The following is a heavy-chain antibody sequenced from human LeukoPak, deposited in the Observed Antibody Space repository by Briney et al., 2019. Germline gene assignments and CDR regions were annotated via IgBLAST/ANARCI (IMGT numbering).Heavy chain of an antibody. V-gene: IGHV1-2*02. Sequence: ASVKVSCKASGYTVTGYYMHWVRQAPGQGLEWMGWINPNSGGTNYAQTFQGRVTMTRDTSISTAYMELSRLRSDDTPVYYCARSPPPTMVRGVIKWAGNWFDPWGQGTLVTVSS. D-gene: IGHD3-10*01. CDR3: ARSPPPTMVRGVIKWAGNWFDP. CDR2: INPNSGGT. CDR1: GYTVTGYY. J-gene: IGHJ5*02.